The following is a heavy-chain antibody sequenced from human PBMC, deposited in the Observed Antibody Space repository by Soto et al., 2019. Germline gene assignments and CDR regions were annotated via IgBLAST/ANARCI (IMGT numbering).Heavy chain of an antibody. V-gene: IGHV3-33*01. J-gene: IGHJ3*01. CDR3: VRERGPFDAFDF. CDR1: GFSFTKYG. CDR2: VWANGINN. Sequence: SGGSLRLSCAASGFSFTKYGMHWVRQAPGKGLEWVAVVWANGINNYYADFVEGRFTISRDNSKSSLFLQMNSLRVEDTAVYYCVRERGPFDAFDFWGQGTMVTVSS.